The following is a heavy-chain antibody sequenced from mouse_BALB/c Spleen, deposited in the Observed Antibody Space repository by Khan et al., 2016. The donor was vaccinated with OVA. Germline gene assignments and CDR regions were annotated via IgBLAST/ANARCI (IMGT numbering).Heavy chain of an antibody. D-gene: IGHD1-1*01. CDR3: VNHGSSSAWCTY. V-gene: IGHV1-7*01. J-gene: IGHJ3*01. Sequence: QIQLQQSGAELAKPGASVKMSCKASGYTFTSYWMHWVKQRPGQGLEWIGYIDPSTDYTEYNQKFRDKATLTVDKSSTTVYMQLTSLTSEDSAVYYCVNHGSSSAWCTYWGQGTLVTVSA. CDR2: IDPSTDYT. CDR1: GYTFTSYW.